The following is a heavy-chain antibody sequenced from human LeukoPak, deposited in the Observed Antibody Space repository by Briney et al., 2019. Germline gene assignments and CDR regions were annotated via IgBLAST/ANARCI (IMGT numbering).Heavy chain of an antibody. CDR2: ITGSGSGI. CDR1: GFSFSSEN. CDR3: ARDKDYGITY. J-gene: IGHJ4*02. D-gene: IGHD4-17*01. V-gene: IGHV3-48*01. Sequence: PGGSLRLSCAASGFSFSSENMNWVRQAPGKGPEWISWITGSGSGIIYADSVKGRFTISRDNAKNSLFLQMNSLRVEDTAVYYCARDKDYGITYWGQGTLVTVSS.